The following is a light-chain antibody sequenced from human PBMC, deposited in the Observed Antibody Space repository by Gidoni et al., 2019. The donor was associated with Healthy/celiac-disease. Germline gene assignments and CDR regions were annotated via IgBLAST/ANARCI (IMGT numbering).Light chain of an antibody. Sequence: SCELTQPPSVSVSPGPTARITCSGDALPQQYAYWYQPKPGQAPVLVIYNDSERPSGTPERFSGSSSGTTVTLTISGVQAEDEADYYCQSADSSGTSVVFGGGTKLTVL. J-gene: IGLJ2*01. CDR3: QSADSSGTSVV. V-gene: IGLV3-25*02. CDR1: ALPQQY. CDR2: NDS.